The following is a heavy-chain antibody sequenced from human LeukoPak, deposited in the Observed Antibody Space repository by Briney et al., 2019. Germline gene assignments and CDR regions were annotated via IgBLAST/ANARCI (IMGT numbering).Heavy chain of an antibody. CDR3: ARDRYGDGFAHFDY. CDR1: GYTFTSYA. CDR2: ITPSGGT. V-gene: IGHV1-2*02. J-gene: IGHJ4*02. Sequence: ASVKVSCKASGYTFTSYAMHWVRQAPGQGLEWMGWITPSGGTNYPQKFQGRVAITRDTTITTAYMDLSRLTSDDTAVYYCARDRYGDGFAHFDYWGQGALVTVSS. D-gene: IGHD5-24*01.